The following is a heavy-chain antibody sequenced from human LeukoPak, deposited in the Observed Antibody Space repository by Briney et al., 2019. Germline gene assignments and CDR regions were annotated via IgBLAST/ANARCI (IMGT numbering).Heavy chain of an antibody. CDR2: IYYSGST. CDR3: ARRAYDSSGYSDPFDY. CDR1: GGSLSSHY. V-gene: IGHV4-59*11. J-gene: IGHJ4*02. Sequence: SETLSLTCTVSGGSLSSHYWSWIRQPPGKGLEWIGYIYYSGSTNYNPSLKSRVTISVDTSKNQFSLKLSSVTAADTAVYYCARRAYDSSGYSDPFDYWGQGTLVTVSS. D-gene: IGHD3-22*01.